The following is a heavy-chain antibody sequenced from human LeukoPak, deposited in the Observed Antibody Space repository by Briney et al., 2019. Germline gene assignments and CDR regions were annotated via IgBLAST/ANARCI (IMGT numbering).Heavy chain of an antibody. Sequence: ASVKVSCKASGYTFTSYGISWVRQAPGQGLEWMGWISAYNGNTNYAQKLQGRVTMTTDTSTSTAYMELRSLRSDDTAVYYCAREGEYCSGGSCYITYYFDYWGQGTLVTVSS. CDR2: ISAYNGNT. CDR3: AREGEYCSGGSCYITYYFDY. D-gene: IGHD2-15*01. V-gene: IGHV1-18*01. CDR1: GYTFTSYG. J-gene: IGHJ4*02.